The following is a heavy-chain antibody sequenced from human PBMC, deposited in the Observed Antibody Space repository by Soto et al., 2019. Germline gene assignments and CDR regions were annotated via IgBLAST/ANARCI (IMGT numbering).Heavy chain of an antibody. CDR3: VRGTSAWSGKDY. Sequence: EVQLVESGGGLVQPGGSLRLSCTASGFTFSNHWMHWVRQGPGQGLVWVSRINTDGSFRDYADSVRGRFTISRDNAKNTLILQMISLRAEDTAVYYCVRGTSAWSGKDYWGQGTLVPVSS. D-gene: IGHD6-19*01. CDR1: GFTFSNHW. J-gene: IGHJ4*02. V-gene: IGHV3-74*01. CDR2: INTDGSFR.